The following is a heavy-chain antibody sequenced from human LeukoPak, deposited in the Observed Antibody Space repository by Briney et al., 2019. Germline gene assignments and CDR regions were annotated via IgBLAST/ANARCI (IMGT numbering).Heavy chain of an antibody. J-gene: IGHJ3*02. Sequence: PGGSLTLSCGASGYTFGNYGMSWVRQASGRGLEWVSSISGSGDRIHYADSVKGRFTISRDNSKNTTYLQMNSLRVDDTAEYYCARDGFSEISRDNDGFDIWGQGTMVTVSS. CDR2: ISGSGDRI. D-gene: IGHD2-15*01. CDR3: ARDGFSEISRDNDGFDI. V-gene: IGHV3-23*01. CDR1: GYTFGNYG.